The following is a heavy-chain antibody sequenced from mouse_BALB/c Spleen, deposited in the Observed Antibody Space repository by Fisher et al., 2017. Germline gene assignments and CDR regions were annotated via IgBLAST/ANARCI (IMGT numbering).Heavy chain of an antibody. V-gene: IGHV1-4*01. J-gene: IGHJ4*01. Sequence: KFKGKATLTADKSSSTAYMQLSSLTSEDTAVYYCARWGLLDYYAMDYWGQGTSVTVSS. D-gene: IGHD2-3*01. CDR3: ARWGLLDYYAMDY.